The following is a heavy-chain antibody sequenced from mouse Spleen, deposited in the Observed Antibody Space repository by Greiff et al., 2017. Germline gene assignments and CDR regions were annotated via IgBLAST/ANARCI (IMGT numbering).Heavy chain of an antibody. CDR1: GYTFTSYG. V-gene: IGHV1-81*01. J-gene: IGHJ3*01. Sequence: QVQLQQSGAELARPGASVKLSCKASGYTFTSYGISWVKQRTGQGLEWIGEIYPRSGNTYYNEKFKGKATLTADKSSSTAYMELRSLTSEDSAVYFCAKGGSSSFAYWGQGTLVTVSA. CDR3: AKGGSSSFAY. D-gene: IGHD1-1*01. CDR2: IYPRSGNT.